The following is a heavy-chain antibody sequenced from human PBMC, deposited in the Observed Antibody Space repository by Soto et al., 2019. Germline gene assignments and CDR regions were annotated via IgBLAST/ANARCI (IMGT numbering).Heavy chain of an antibody. Sequence: KTSETLSLTCTVSGDSISSNYWNWIRQAPGKGLEWIGYIYNSGSTSYNPSVNSRVTISDDTSKNQFSLKLTSMTAADTAVYYCARGSGSGWPPTYYYGMDVWGQGTTVTVSS. CDR1: GDSISSNY. V-gene: IGHV4-59*01. D-gene: IGHD6-19*01. CDR2: IYNSGST. CDR3: ARGSGSGWPPTYYYGMDV. J-gene: IGHJ6*02.